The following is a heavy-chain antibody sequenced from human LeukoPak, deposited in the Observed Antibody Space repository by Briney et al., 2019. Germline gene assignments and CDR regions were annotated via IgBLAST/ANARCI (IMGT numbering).Heavy chain of an antibody. Sequence: PETLSLTCTVSGGSISSTYYYWGWIRQPPGKGLEWIGSISYSGSAYYNPSLKSRVTISVDTSKKQLSVRLSSVTAADTAVYYCARARIYSSSWYFDYWGQGTLVTVAS. CDR2: ISYSGSA. V-gene: IGHV4-39*01. J-gene: IGHJ4*02. D-gene: IGHD6-13*01. CDR3: ARARIYSSSWYFDY. CDR1: GGSISSTYYY.